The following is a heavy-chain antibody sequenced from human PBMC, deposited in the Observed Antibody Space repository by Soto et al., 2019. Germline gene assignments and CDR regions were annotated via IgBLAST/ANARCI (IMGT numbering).Heavy chain of an antibody. CDR1: GGSISSGGYY. Sequence: SETLSLTCTVSGGSISSGGYYWSWIRQHPGKGLEWIGYIYYSGSTYYNPSLKSRVTISVDTSKNQFSLKLSSVTAADTAVYYCASSNYEDHDYWGQGTLVTVSS. J-gene: IGHJ4*02. CDR3: ASSNYEDHDY. V-gene: IGHV4-31*03. CDR2: IYYSGST. D-gene: IGHD3-3*01.